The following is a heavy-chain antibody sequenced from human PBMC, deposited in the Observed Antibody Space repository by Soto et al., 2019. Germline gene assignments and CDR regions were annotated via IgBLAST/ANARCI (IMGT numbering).Heavy chain of an antibody. J-gene: IGHJ6*03. D-gene: IGHD6-6*01. CDR1: GYTFTGYY. CDR2: INPNSGGT. CDR3: ARVRQLVGYFYYYMDV. Sequence: ASVKVSCKASGYTFTGYYMHWVRQAPGQGLGWMGWINPNSGGTNYAQKFQGWATMTRDTSISTAYMELRGLRSDDTAVYYCARVRQLVGYFYYYMDVWGKGTTVTVSS. V-gene: IGHV1-2*04.